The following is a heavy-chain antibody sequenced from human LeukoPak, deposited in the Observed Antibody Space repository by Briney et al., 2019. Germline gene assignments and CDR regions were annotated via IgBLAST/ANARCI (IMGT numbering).Heavy chain of an antibody. D-gene: IGHD3-10*01. CDR1: GGSFSGYY. J-gene: IGHJ4*02. CDR3: AGGSGSYYHPLSDY. Sequence: PSETLSLTCAVYGGSFSGYYWSWIRQPPGKGLEWIGEINHSGSTNYNPSLKSRVTISVDTSKNQFSLKLSSVTAADTAVYYCAGGSGSYYHPLSDYWGQGTLVTVSS. CDR2: INHSGST. V-gene: IGHV4-34*01.